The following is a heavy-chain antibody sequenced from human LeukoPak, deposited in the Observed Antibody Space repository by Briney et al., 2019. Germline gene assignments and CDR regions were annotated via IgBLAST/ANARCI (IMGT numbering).Heavy chain of an antibody. D-gene: IGHD3-9*01. J-gene: IGHJ4*02. CDR3: EKTYYDILTGYGSLDY. Sequence: GASVKVSCKASGYTFTSYGISWVRQAPGQGLEWMGWISAYNGNTNYAQKLQGRVTMTTDTSTSTAYMELRSLRSDDTAVYYCEKTYYDILTGYGSLDYWGQGTLVTVSS. CDR1: GYTFTSYG. V-gene: IGHV1-18*01. CDR2: ISAYNGNT.